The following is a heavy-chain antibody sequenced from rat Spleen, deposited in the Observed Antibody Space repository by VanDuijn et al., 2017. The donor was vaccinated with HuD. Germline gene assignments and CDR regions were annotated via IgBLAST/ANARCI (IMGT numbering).Heavy chain of an antibody. CDR3: SKWGDSGYFDN. Sequence: EVQLVESGGGLVRPGRSLKLSCAGSGFTFSNYGMAWVRQAPTKGLEWVATISYDAFITYYRDSVKGRFTISRDNAKSALYLQMDSLRSEDTATYYCSKWGDSGYFDNWGQGVMVTVSS. CDR2: ISYDAFIT. D-gene: IGHD4-3*01. V-gene: IGHV5-29*01. CDR1: GFTFSNYG. J-gene: IGHJ2*01.